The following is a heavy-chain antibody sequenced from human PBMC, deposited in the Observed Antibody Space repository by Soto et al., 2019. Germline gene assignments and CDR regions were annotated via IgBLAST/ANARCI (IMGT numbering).Heavy chain of an antibody. Sequence: PSETLSLTCTVSGGSISSSSYYWGWIRQPPGKGLEWIGSIYYSGSTYYNPSLKSRVTISVDTSKNQFSLKLSSVTAADTAVYYCARHLGRPYWSGYYTVVDYFDYWGQGTLVTVSS. D-gene: IGHD3-3*01. V-gene: IGHV4-39*01. CDR1: GGSISSSSYY. CDR2: IYYSGST. J-gene: IGHJ4*02. CDR3: ARHLGRPYWSGYYTVVDYFDY.